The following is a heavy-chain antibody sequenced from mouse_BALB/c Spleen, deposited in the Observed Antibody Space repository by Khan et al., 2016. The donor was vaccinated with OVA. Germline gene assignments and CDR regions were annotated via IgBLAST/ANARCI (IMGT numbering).Heavy chain of an antibody. CDR2: MIYSGTT. D-gene: IGHD2-14*01. Sequence: EVQLQESGPSLVKPSQTLSLTCSVTGDSITSGYWHWIRKFPGNKLEYMGYMIYSGTTYYNPSLKSRISITRHTSKTQYYLPLNSVTTEDTATYYCARSTYRYAFAYWGQGTLVTVSA. V-gene: IGHV3-8*02. J-gene: IGHJ3*01. CDR3: ARSTYRYAFAY. CDR1: GDSITSGY.